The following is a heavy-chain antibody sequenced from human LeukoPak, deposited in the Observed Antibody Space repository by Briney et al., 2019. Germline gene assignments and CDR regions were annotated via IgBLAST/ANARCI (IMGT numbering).Heavy chain of an antibody. J-gene: IGHJ3*02. Sequence: GGSLRLSCAASGFTFSSYAMSWVRQAPGKGLEWVSAICGSGGSTYYADSVKGRFTISRDNSKNTLYLQMNSLRAEDTAVYYCAKTTVVTPEADAFDIWGQGTMVTVSS. D-gene: IGHD4-23*01. CDR3: AKTTVVTPEADAFDI. CDR1: GFTFSSYA. CDR2: ICGSGGST. V-gene: IGHV3-23*01.